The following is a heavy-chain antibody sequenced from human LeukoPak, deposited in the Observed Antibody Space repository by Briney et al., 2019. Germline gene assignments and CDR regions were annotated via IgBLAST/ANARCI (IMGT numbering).Heavy chain of an antibody. D-gene: IGHD3-10*01. J-gene: IGHJ4*02. CDR2: IYYSGST. V-gene: IGHV4-61*01. CDR1: GGSVSSSCYY. Sequence: SETLSLPCTVSGGSVSSSCYYWSWIRQPPGKVLEWIGYIYYSGSTNYNPSLKSRVTISVDTSKNQCSLKLSSVTAADTAVYYCARVPGFHHMVLGVNLYHIDYWGQGALGTVSS. CDR3: ARVPGFHHMVLGVNLYHIDY.